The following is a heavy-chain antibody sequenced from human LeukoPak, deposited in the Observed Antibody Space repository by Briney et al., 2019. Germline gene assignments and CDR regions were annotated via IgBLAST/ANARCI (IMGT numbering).Heavy chain of an antibody. V-gene: IGHV3-33*01. CDR1: GFIFSNDA. Sequence: PGRSLRLSCAASGFIFSNDAMHWVRQAPGKGLEWVAFIWFDGSNKHYADSVKGRFTISRDNAKNSLYLQMNSLRAEDTAVYYCARVPIAARPDYWGQGTLVTVSS. CDR3: ARVPIAARPDY. D-gene: IGHD6-6*01. CDR2: IWFDGSNK. J-gene: IGHJ4*02.